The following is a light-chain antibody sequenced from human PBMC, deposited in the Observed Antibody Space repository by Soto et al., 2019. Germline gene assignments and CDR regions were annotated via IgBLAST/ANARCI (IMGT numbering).Light chain of an antibody. CDR2: DAS. Sequence: EIVLTQSPATLSLSPGERATLSCRASQSVSIYLAWYQQKPDQAPRLLIYDASNRATGIPARFSGSGSGTDFTLTISSLEPEDFAVYYCQQRSSWPLTFGQGTRLEIK. V-gene: IGKV3-11*01. CDR3: QQRSSWPLT. CDR1: QSVSIY. J-gene: IGKJ5*01.